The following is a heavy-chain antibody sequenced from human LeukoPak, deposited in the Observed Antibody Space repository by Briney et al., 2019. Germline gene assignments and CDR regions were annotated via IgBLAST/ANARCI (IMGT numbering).Heavy chain of an antibody. D-gene: IGHD3-10*01. CDR2: ISSSSSYI. J-gene: IGHJ4*02. Sequence: GGSLRLSCAASGFTFSTYSMNWVRQAPGKGLEWVSSISSSSSYIYYADSVQGRFTISRDNAKNSLYLQMNSLRAEDTAVYYCARALWFGETFPAYWGQGTLVTVSS. CDR3: ARALWFGETFPAY. V-gene: IGHV3-21*01. CDR1: GFTFSTYS.